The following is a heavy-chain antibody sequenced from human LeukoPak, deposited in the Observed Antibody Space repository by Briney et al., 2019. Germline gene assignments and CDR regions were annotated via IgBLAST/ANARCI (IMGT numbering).Heavy chain of an antibody. CDR2: IWYDGSNK. CDR1: GFTFSSYG. V-gene: IGHV3-33*01. J-gene: IGHJ5*01. Sequence: GRSLRLSCAASGFTFSSYGMHWVRQAPGKGLEWVATIWYDGSNKYYADSVKGRFTISRDNAKNTLYLQMNSLIAEDTAVYFCTRAGYSSGFDSWGQGTLVTVSS. CDR3: TRAGYSSGFDS. D-gene: IGHD6-19*01.